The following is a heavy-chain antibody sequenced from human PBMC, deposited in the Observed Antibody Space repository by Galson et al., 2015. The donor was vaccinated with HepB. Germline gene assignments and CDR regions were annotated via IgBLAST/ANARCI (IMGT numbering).Heavy chain of an antibody. CDR2: INHSGST. CDR3: ARTPRDSSSSGTFDY. CDR1: GGSISSSSYY. J-gene: IGHJ4*02. V-gene: IGHV4-39*07. Sequence: ETLSLTCTVSGGSISSSSYYWGWIRQPPGKGLQWIGEINHSGSTSYNPSLKSRVTISVDTSKNQFSLKLSSVTAADTAVYYCARTPRDSSSSGTFDYWGQGTLVTVSS. D-gene: IGHD6-6*01.